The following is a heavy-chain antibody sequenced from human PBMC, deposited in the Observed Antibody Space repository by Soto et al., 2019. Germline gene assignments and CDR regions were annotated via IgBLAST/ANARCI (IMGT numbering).Heavy chain of an antibody. D-gene: IGHD3-10*01. CDR2: TYYNGNA. CDR3: ARHFVAVVIKGWGY. J-gene: IGHJ1*01. V-gene: IGHV4-39*01. CDR1: GGSISSGGYY. Sequence: SETLFLTCTVSGGSISSGGYYWDWLRQPPGKGLEWIGTTYYNGNAYYNPSLRSRVSMSVDTSKNQFSLKLISVTAADTAVYYCARHFVAVVIKGWGYWGQGKLVTVSS.